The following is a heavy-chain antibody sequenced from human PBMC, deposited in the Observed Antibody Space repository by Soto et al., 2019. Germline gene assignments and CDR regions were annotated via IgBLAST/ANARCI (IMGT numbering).Heavy chain of an antibody. J-gene: IGHJ4*02. CDR3: ARGRTGTTSY. V-gene: IGHV3-7*01. D-gene: IGHD1-1*01. CDR2: IKQDGSDE. Sequence: EVQLVESGGGLVQPGGSLRLSCAASGFTFSDYWMSWVRQAPGKGLEWVANIKQDGSDEYYVDSVKGRFTISRDNAKNSLYLQMNSVRAEDTAVYYCARGRTGTTSYWGQGTLVTVSS. CDR1: GFTFSDYW.